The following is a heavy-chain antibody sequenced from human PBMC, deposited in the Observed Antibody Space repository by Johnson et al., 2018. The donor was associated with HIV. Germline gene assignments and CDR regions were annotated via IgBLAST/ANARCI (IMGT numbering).Heavy chain of an antibody. V-gene: IGHV3-66*01. D-gene: IGHD3-10*01. CDR2: LFSGGST. J-gene: IGHJ3*02. Sequence: SGFTVSSYYMTWVRQAPGKGLEWVSVLFSGGSTYYADSVKGRFTISRDNSKNTLYLQMNSLRTEDTAVYSCARDLRFNRTVQGRIIISGTFDICGQGTMVTVSS. CDR1: GFTVSSYY. CDR3: ARDLRFNRTVQGRIIISGTFDI.